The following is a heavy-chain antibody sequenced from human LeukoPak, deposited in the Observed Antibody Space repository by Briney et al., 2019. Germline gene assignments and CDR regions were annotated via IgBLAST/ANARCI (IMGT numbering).Heavy chain of an antibody. J-gene: IGHJ2*01. V-gene: IGHV3-7*03. CDR2: INQDGSGK. CDR3: VRGSEYYDSSGNYGYWYFDL. Sequence: PGGSLRLSCVASGFTFSRYWMSWVRQAPGKGLEWLANINQDGSGKYYVESVKGRFTISRGNAKNSLFLQMNGLRGGDTAVYYCVRGSEYYDSSGNYGYWYFDLWGRGTLVTVSS. CDR1: GFTFSRYW. D-gene: IGHD3-22*01.